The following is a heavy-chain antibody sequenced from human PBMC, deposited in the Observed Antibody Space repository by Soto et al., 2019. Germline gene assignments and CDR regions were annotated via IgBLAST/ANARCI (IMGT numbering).Heavy chain of an antibody. CDR3: ARGKLIAVAGTYYYYGMDV. V-gene: IGHV6-1*01. CDR2: TYYRSKWYN. CDR1: GDSVSSNSAA. D-gene: IGHD6-19*01. Sequence: SQTLSLTCAISGDSVSSNSAAWNWVRQSRSRGLEWLGRTYYRSKWYNDYAVSVKSRITINPDTSKNQFSLQLNSVTPEDTAVYYCARGKLIAVAGTYYYYGMDVWGQGTTVTVSS. J-gene: IGHJ6*02.